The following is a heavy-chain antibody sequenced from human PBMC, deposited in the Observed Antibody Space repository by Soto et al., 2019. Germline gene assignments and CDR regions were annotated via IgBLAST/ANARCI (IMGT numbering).Heavy chain of an antibody. CDR3: ARDLPGGVIAGGYY. D-gene: IGHD3-16*02. Sequence: EVQLVESGGGLVQPGGSLRLSCAASGFTFSSYSMNWVRQAPGKGLEWVSSISSSSSYIYYADSVKGRFTISRDNAKNSLYLQMNSLRAEDTAVYDCARDLPGGVIAGGYYWGQGTLVTVSS. CDR2: ISSSSSYI. J-gene: IGHJ4*02. CDR1: GFTFSSYS. V-gene: IGHV3-21*01.